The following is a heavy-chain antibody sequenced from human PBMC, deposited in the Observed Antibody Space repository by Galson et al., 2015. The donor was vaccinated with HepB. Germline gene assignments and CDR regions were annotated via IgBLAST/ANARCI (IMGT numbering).Heavy chain of an antibody. D-gene: IGHD3-10*01. J-gene: IGHJ6*02. CDR3: AADASYYGSGSYNYYYGMDV. CDR1: GFTFTSSA. CDR2: IVVGGGNT. Sequence: SVKVSCKASGFTFTSSAMQWVRQARGQRLEWIGWIVVGGGNTNYAQKFQERVAITRDMSTSTAYMELSSLRSEDTAVYYCAADASYYGSGSYNYYYGMDVWGQGTTVTVSS. V-gene: IGHV1-58*02.